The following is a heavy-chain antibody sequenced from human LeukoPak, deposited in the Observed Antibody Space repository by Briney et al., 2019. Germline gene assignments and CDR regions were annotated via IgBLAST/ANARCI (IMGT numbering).Heavy chain of an antibody. Sequence: SETLSLTCTVSGDSIRNLYWSWIRQPPGKGLEFIGYIHYTESAYYSPSLKSRVTISVDTSKNQFSLKLSSVTAADTAVYYCARRALEGSSWSTLYYFDYWGQGTLVTVSS. CDR2: IHYTESA. D-gene: IGHD6-13*01. CDR3: ARRALEGSSWSTLYYFDY. V-gene: IGHV4-59*08. CDR1: GDSIRNLY. J-gene: IGHJ4*02.